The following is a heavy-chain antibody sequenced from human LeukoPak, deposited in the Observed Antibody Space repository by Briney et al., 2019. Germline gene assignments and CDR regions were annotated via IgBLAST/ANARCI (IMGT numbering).Heavy chain of an antibody. CDR3: ARRFGGCSSTSSYALEYSRDWYFDL. CDR2: IYPGDSDT. J-gene: IGHJ2*01. Sequence: GESLKISCKGSGYSFTSYWIGWVRQMPGKGLEWMGIIYPGDSDTRYSPSFQGQVTISADKSISTAYLQWSSLKASDTAMYYCARRFGGCSSTSSYALEYSRDWYFDLWGRGTLVTVSS. D-gene: IGHD2-2*01. V-gene: IGHV5-51*01. CDR1: GYSFTSYW.